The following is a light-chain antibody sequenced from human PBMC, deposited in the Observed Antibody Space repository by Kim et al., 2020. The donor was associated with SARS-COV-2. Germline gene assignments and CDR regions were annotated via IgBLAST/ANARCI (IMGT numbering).Light chain of an antibody. J-gene: IGLJ2*01. CDR3: QSYDSSNVV. Sequence: NFMLTQPHSVSESPGKTVTISCTRSSGSIASNYVQWYQQRPGSAPTTVIYEDNQRPSGVPDRFSGSIDSSSNSGSLTISGLKTEDEADYYCQSYDSSNVVFGGGTQLTVL. CDR1: SGSIASNY. V-gene: IGLV6-57*04. CDR2: EDN.